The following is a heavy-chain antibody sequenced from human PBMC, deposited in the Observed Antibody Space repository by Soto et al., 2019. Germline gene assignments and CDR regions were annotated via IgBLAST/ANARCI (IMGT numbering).Heavy chain of an antibody. CDR3: AGGYSMYYFDY. CDR2: IWYDGSNK. J-gene: IGHJ4*02. V-gene: IGHV3-33*01. D-gene: IGHD6-13*01. CDR1: GFTFSSYG. Sequence: SGGSLRLSCAASGFTFSSYGMHWVRQAPGKGLEWVAVIWYDGSNKYYADSVKGRFTISRDNSKNTLYLQMNSLRAEDTAMYYCAGGYSMYYFDYWGQGTLVTVSS.